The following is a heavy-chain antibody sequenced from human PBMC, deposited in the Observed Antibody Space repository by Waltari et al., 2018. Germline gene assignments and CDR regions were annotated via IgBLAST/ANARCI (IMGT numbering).Heavy chain of an antibody. CDR3: ARIPDVSGWPFDY. CDR2: IRYSGRT. D-gene: IGHD6-25*01. V-gene: IGHV4-59*13. Sequence: QVQLQESGPGLIKPSEALSLTCTVPGGSISGYYWPWIRQPPGKGLEWSGYIRYSGRTSYNPSHKSRITISVDTANNQFSLRLNSVTAADTAVYYCARIPDVSGWPFDYWGQGTLVTVSS. CDR1: GGSISGYY. J-gene: IGHJ4*02.